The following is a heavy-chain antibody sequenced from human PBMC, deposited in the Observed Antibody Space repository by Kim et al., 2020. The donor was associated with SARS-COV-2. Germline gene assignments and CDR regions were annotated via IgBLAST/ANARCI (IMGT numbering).Heavy chain of an antibody. J-gene: IGHJ2*01. CDR2: ITSTGSSQ. CDR3: ARDWGVPDHDWHFDL. V-gene: IGHV3-74*01. D-gene: IGHD3-16*01. Sequence: GGSLRLSCAASGFTFSAYWMHWVRQAPGKGLVWVSSITSTGSSQSYADSVKGRFTSSRDNAKNTLYLQMNSLRAEDTAVYYCARDWGVPDHDWHFDLWGRGTLVTVS. CDR1: GFTFSAYW.